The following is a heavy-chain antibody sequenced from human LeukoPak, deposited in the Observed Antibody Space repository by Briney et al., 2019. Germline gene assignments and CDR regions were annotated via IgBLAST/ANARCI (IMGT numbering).Heavy chain of an antibody. CDR2: ISSSSSTI. CDR1: GFTFSSYS. Sequence: PGGSLRLSCAASGFTFSSYSMNWVRQAPGKGLEWVSYISSSSSTIYYADSVKGRFTISRDNAKNSLYLQMNSLRAEDTAVYYCARVRATYYYGSGYNEYYYYMDVWGKGTTVTISS. D-gene: IGHD3-10*01. V-gene: IGHV3-48*01. CDR3: ARVRATYYYGSGYNEYYYYMDV. J-gene: IGHJ6*03.